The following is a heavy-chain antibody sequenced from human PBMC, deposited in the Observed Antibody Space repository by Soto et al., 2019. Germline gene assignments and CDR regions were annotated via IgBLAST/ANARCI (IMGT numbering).Heavy chain of an antibody. CDR3: ARDMGGVGATTPDY. CDR1: GFTFSSYG. D-gene: IGHD1-26*01. Sequence: QVQLVESGGGVVQPGRSLRLSCAASGFTFSSYGMHWVRQAPGKGLEWVAVISYDGSNKYYADSVKGRFTISRDNSKNTLYLQMNSLRAEDTAVYYCARDMGGVGATTPDYWGQGTLVTVSS. J-gene: IGHJ4*02. CDR2: ISYDGSNK. V-gene: IGHV3-30*19.